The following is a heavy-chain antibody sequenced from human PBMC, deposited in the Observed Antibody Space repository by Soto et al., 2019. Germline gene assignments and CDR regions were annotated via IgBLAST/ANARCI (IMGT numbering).Heavy chain of an antibody. CDR3: ARDHGTPRGWLEPLLFDY. J-gene: IGHJ4*02. V-gene: IGHV1-18*01. CDR1: GYTFTSYG. CDR2: ISAYNGNT. Sequence: QVQLVQSGAEVKKPGASVKVSCKASGYTFTSYGISWVRQAPGQGLEWMGWISAYNGNTNYAQKLQGRGTMTTDTSTSTTSMELRIRRSDDTAVYYCARDHGTPRGWLEPLLFDYWGQGTLVTVSS. D-gene: IGHD6-19*01.